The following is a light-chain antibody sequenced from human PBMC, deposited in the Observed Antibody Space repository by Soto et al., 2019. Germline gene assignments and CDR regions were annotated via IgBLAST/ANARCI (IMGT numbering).Light chain of an antibody. CDR2: DAS. CDR3: QQYNYWPPIT. J-gene: IGKJ5*01. CDR1: QSVGSY. Sequence: EVVMTQYTATLSVSPGERATLSCRASQSVGSYLAWYQQKPGQAPRLVMYDASTRATGTPVRFRGSGSGTEFTLTISSLQSEDFAVYYCQQYNYWPPITFGQGTRLEIK. V-gene: IGKV3-15*01.